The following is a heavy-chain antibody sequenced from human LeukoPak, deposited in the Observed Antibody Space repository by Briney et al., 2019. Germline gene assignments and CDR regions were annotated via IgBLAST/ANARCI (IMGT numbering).Heavy chain of an antibody. Sequence: GGSLRLSCAASGFTFSSYSMNWVRQAPGKGLEWISFISSSDSSIYYADSVKGRFTISRDNAKNSLYLQMNSLRAEDTAVYYCARGRFGEFFDYWGQGTLVTVSS. D-gene: IGHD3-10*01. J-gene: IGHJ4*02. CDR2: ISSSDSSI. CDR3: ARGRFGEFFDY. CDR1: GFTFSSYS. V-gene: IGHV3-48*04.